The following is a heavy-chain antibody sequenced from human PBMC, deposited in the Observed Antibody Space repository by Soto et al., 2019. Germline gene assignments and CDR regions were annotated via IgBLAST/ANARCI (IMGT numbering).Heavy chain of an antibody. Sequence: ASVKVSCKASGYTFSSYAMHWVRQAPGQRLEWMGWINAGYGNTKSSQKFQDRVTISRDTSASTAYMELTSLRSEDTAVYYCARDTGDGTSDFWGQGTLVTVSS. CDR3: ARDTGDGTSDF. J-gene: IGHJ4*02. CDR2: INAGYGNT. CDR1: GYTFSSYA. V-gene: IGHV1-3*01. D-gene: IGHD7-27*01.